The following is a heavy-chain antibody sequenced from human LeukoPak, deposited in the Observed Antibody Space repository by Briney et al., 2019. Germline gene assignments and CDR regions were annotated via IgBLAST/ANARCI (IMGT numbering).Heavy chain of an antibody. CDR3: ASSGNYRIYYFDY. J-gene: IGHJ4*02. CDR2: IYSGGST. V-gene: IGHV3-66*01. CDR1: GFTVSSNY. D-gene: IGHD1-26*01. Sequence: PGGSLRLSCAASGFTVSSNYMSWVRQAPGKGLEWVSLIYSGGSTYYADSVKGRFTISRDNSKNTLYLQMNRLRAEDTAVYYCASSGNYRIYYFDYWGQGTLVTVSS.